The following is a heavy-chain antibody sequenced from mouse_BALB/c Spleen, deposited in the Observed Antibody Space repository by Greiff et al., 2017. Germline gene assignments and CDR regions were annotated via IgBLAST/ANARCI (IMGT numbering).Heavy chain of an antibody. CDR1: GFSLTSYG. CDR3: ARAPYGYPYAMDY. D-gene: IGHD2-2*01. Sequence: VQLQQSGPGLVQPSQSLSITCTVSGFSLTSYGVHWVRQPPGKGLEWLGVIWAGGSTNYNSALMSRLSISKDNSKSQVFLKMNSLQTDDTAMYYCARAPYGYPYAMDYWGQGTSVTVAS. J-gene: IGHJ4*01. CDR2: IWAGGST. V-gene: IGHV2-9*02.